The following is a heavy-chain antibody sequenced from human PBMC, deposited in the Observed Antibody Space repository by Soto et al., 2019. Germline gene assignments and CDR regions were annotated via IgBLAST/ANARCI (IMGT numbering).Heavy chain of an antibody. V-gene: IGHV5-51*01. CDR2: IYPGDSDT. CDR3: ARNGIVGAPLYGMDV. J-gene: IGHJ6*02. Sequence: GESLKISCKGSGYSFTSYWIDWVRQMPGKGLEWMGIIYPGDSDTRYSPSFQGQVTISADKFISTAYLQWSSLKASDTAMYYCARNGIVGAPLYGMDVWGQGTTVTVSS. D-gene: IGHD1-26*01. CDR1: GYSFTSYW.